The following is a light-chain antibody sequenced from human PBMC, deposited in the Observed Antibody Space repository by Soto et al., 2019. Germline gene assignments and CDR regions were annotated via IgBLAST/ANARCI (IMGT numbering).Light chain of an antibody. CDR2: GNS. J-gene: IGLJ2*01. Sequence: QSVLPQPPSVSGAPGQRVTISCTGSSSNIGAGYDVHWYQQLPGTAPKLLIYGNSNRPSGVPDRFSGSKSGTSASLAITGLQAEDEADYYCKSYDSSLSGYVVFGGGTKLTVL. CDR3: KSYDSSLSGYVV. V-gene: IGLV1-40*01. CDR1: SSNIGAGYD.